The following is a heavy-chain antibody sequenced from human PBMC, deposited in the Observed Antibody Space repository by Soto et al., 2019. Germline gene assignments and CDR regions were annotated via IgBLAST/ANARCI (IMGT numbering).Heavy chain of an antibody. CDR3: TRDSSRVRGVVYYYYYGMDV. J-gene: IGHJ6*02. V-gene: IGHV3-49*03. CDR2: IRSKAYCGTT. Sequence: GGSLRLSCTASGFTFGDFAMSWFRQAPGKGLGGGGFIRSKAYCGTTEYAASVKGRFTISRDDSKSIAYLQMNSLKTEDTAVYYCTRDSSRVRGVVYYYYYGMDVWGHGTTVTVSS. D-gene: IGHD3-10*01. CDR1: GFTFGDFA.